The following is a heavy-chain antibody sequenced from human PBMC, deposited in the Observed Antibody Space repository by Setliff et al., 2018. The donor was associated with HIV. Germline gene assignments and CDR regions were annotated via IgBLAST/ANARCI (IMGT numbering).Heavy chain of an antibody. Sequence: GESLKISCKGSGYSFTNYWIGWVRQMPGKGLEWMGFIYPGDSDTRYSPSFQGQVTISADKSINTAYLQWTTLKASDSAMYYCARLGGICSGGSCTALAYTMDVWGQGTTVTVSS. CDR2: IYPGDSDT. CDR3: ARLGGICSGGSCTALAYTMDV. CDR1: GYSFTNYW. V-gene: IGHV5-51*01. J-gene: IGHJ6*02. D-gene: IGHD2-15*01.